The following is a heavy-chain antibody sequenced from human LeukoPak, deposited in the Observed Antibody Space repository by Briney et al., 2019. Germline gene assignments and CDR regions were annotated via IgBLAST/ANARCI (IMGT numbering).Heavy chain of an antibody. J-gene: IGHJ4*02. CDR2: IYYTGNT. CDR3: ARQTASGLFTLP. Sequence: SDTLSLTCTVSGVSISSSNSYWGWIRQPPGKGLEWIGSIYYTGNTYYNASLKSRVTISIDTSKNQISLRLTSVTVTDTAMYYCARQTASGLFTLPGGQGTLVTVSS. V-gene: IGHV4-39*01. CDR1: GVSISSSNSY. D-gene: IGHD3/OR15-3a*01.